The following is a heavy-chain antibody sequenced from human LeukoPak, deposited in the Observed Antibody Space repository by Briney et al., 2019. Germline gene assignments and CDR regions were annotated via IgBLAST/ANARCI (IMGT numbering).Heavy chain of an antibody. D-gene: IGHD3-22*01. CDR1: GGSFSGYY. Sequence: SETLSLTCAVYGGSFSGYYWSWIRQPPGKGLEWIGYIYYSGSTNYNPSLKSRVTISVDTSKNQFSLQLSSVTAADTAVYYCARAYDSSGHDTFHIWGQGTMVTVSS. CDR2: IYYSGST. CDR3: ARAYDSSGHDTFHI. V-gene: IGHV4-59*12. J-gene: IGHJ3*02.